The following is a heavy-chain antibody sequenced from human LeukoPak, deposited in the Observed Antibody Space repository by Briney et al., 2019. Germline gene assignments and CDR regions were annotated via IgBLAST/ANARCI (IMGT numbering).Heavy chain of an antibody. CDR2: IYTSGTT. Sequence: SETLSLTCTVSGGSINSGSYYWSWIRQPAGKGLEWIGRIYTSGTTTYNPSLKSRVTMSVDTSKNQFSLKLSSVTAADTAVYYCARERSGDIVVVPAAMPGYYYYMDVWGKGTTVTVSS. D-gene: IGHD2-2*01. V-gene: IGHV4-61*02. J-gene: IGHJ6*03. CDR1: GGSINSGSYY. CDR3: ARERSGDIVVVPAAMPGYYYYMDV.